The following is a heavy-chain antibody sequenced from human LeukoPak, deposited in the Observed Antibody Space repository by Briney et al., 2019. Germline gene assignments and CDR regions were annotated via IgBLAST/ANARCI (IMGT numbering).Heavy chain of an antibody. CDR2: ISTYNGNT. CDR1: GYTFTSYG. V-gene: IGHV1-18*01. Sequence: ASVKVSCKASGYTFTSYGIGWVRQAPGQGLEWMGWISTYNGNTNTAQNLQGRVTMTTDTSTTTAYMELRSLTSVDTAVYYCARDRAVSGSQNYWGQGTLVTVSS. J-gene: IGHJ4*02. CDR3: ARDRAVSGSQNY. D-gene: IGHD1-26*01.